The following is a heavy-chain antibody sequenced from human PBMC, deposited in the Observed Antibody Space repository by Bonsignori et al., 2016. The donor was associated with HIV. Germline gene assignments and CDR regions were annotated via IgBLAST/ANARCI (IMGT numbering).Heavy chain of an antibody. V-gene: IGHV3-23*01. CDR1: GFTFTTYG. J-gene: IGHJ5*02. D-gene: IGHD2-15*01. CDR3: ARVVVEAAAKTFTGWFDP. Sequence: EVDLLESGGGLVQPGGSLRLSCAASGFTFTTYGMSWVRQAPGKGLEWVSTISGSNGGTSYADSVKGRFTISRDNSKNTVYLQMKSLRAEDTAVYWCARVVVEAAAKTFTGWFDPWGQGTLVT. CDR2: ISGSNGGT.